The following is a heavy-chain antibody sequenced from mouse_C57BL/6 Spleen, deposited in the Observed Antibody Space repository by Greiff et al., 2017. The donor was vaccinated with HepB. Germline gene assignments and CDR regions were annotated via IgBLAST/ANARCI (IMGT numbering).Heavy chain of an antibody. Sequence: VQLQQSGPGLVKPSQSLSLTCSVTGYSITSGYYWNWIRQFPGNKLEWMGYISYDGSNNYNPSLKNRISITRDTSKNQFFLKLNSVTTEDTATYYCARDGDYGSSLLYFDYWGQGTTLTVSS. CDR2: ISYDGSN. V-gene: IGHV3-6*01. D-gene: IGHD1-1*01. CDR1: GYSITSGYY. CDR3: ARDGDYGSSLLYFDY. J-gene: IGHJ2*01.